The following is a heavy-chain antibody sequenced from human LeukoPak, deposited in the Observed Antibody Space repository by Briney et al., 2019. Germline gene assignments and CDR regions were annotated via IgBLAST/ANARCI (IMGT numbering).Heavy chain of an antibody. CDR3: ARETGYGDYKGGYGMGV. CDR1: GFTFSNYG. Sequence: GGSLRLSCTASGFTFSNYGMHWVRQAPGEGLKWVAGIWFDGSKKYYSDSVKGRFSISRDNSKNTLYLEMNSLTADDTAVFTCARETGYGDYKGGYGMGVWGQGTTVTVSS. CDR2: IWFDGSKK. J-gene: IGHJ6*02. D-gene: IGHD4-17*01. V-gene: IGHV3-33*01.